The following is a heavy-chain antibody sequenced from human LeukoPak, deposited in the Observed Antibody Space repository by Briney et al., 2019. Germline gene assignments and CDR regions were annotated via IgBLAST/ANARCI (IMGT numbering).Heavy chain of an antibody. Sequence: ASVKVSFKASGYTFTSYYMHWVRQAPGQGLEWMGIINPSGGSTSYAQKFQGRVTMTRDMSTSTVYMELSSLRSEDTAIYYCARGLSYDGDDYWGQGTLVTVSS. CDR1: GYTFTSYY. CDR2: INPSGGST. J-gene: IGHJ4*02. V-gene: IGHV1-46*01. D-gene: IGHD3-22*01. CDR3: ARGLSYDGDDY.